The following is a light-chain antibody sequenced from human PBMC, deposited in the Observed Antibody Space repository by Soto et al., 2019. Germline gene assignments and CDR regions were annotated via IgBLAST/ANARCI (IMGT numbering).Light chain of an antibody. Sequence: EIVLTQSPGTLSLSPGERATLSCRASQSVSSSYLAWYQQKPGQAPRLLIYDASNRATGIPARFSGSWSGTDYNLTISSVEPEDFAVYYCQQRSSWPFTFGPGTKVDIK. V-gene: IGKV3D-20*02. CDR3: QQRSSWPFT. CDR2: DAS. CDR1: QSVSSSY. J-gene: IGKJ3*01.